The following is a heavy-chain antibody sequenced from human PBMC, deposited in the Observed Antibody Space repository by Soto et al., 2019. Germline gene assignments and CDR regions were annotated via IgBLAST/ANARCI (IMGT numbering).Heavy chain of an antibody. CDR3: ARDWRAASGGYYYYYGMDV. CDR1: GFTVSSNY. D-gene: IGHD5-12*01. V-gene: IGHV3-53*01. Sequence: PGGSLRLSCAASGFTVSSNYMSWVRQAPGKGLEWVSVIYSGGSTYYADTVKGRFTISRDNSKNTLYLQMNSLRAEDTAVYYCARDWRAASGGYYYYYGMDVWGQGSKVNFS. J-gene: IGHJ6*02. CDR2: IYSGGST.